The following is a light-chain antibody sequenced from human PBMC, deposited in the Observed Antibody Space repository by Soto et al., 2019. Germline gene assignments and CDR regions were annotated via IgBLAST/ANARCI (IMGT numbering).Light chain of an antibody. CDR1: QSISNW. V-gene: IGKV1-5*03. Sequence: DIQVTQSPSTLSASVGDRVTITCRASQSISNWLAWYQQKPGKAPKVLIYKASSLESGVPSRFSGSGSGTEFNLTISSLQTEDFATYYCQQYGANSPWTFGQGTKVEIK. CDR2: KAS. CDR3: QQYGANSPWT. J-gene: IGKJ1*01.